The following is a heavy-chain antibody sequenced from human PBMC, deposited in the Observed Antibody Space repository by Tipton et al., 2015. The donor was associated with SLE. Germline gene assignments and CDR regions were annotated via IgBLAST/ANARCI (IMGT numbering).Heavy chain of an antibody. Sequence: TLSLTCTVSGGSIGSFYWSWIRQPPGKGLEWIGNIDYTANPNYSPSLKSRVTISVDTSKNQFSLKLSSVTAADTAVYYCAREKGDAYPNLVAFDIWGQGTMVTVSS. D-gene: IGHD3-16*01. CDR2: IDYTANP. V-gene: IGHV4-59*01. CDR1: GGSIGSFY. J-gene: IGHJ3*02. CDR3: AREKGDAYPNLVAFDI.